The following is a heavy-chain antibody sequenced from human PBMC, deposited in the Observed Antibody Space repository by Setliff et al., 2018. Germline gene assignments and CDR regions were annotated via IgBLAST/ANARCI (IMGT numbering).Heavy chain of an antibody. J-gene: IGHJ6*03. Sequence: GGSLRLSCATSGFTFSRFWMHWVRQVPGKGLVWVSRLHPNGITTRYADSVQGRFTIYRDMAENTLYLQMNNLRAEDTAVYYCARSPRPPTSLDYVDVWGNGTMVTVSS. D-gene: IGHD2-2*01. CDR2: LHPNGITT. V-gene: IGHV3-74*01. CDR3: ARSPRPPTSLDYVDV. CDR1: GFTFSRFW.